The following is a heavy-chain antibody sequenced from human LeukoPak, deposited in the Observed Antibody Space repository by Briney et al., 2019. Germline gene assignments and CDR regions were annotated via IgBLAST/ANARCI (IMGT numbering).Heavy chain of an antibody. V-gene: IGHV3-11*01. D-gene: IGHD3-10*01. Sequence: GGSLRLSCATSGFTFGDYYMRWIRQAPGKGLECVSHISTTGTSIYYAEYVKGRFTISRDNAKNSLYLQMDSLRAEDTAVYYCARDYYGSGVFDYWGQGTLVTVSS. CDR1: GFTFGDYY. CDR3: ARDYYGSGVFDY. J-gene: IGHJ4*02. CDR2: ISTTGTSI.